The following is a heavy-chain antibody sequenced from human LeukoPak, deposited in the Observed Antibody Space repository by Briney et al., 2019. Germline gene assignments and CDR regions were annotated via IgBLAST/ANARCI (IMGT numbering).Heavy chain of an antibody. J-gene: IGHJ6*02. Sequence: GRSLRHSCTASGFTFGDYAMSWVRHAPGEGREWVGFIRGKVYGGTTEYAASVRDRFTISSDDSKNIAYLQVNSLKTEDTAVYYCSRDGSGIHYGIDVWGQGTTVTVSS. V-gene: IGHV3-49*04. CDR3: SRDGSGIHYGIDV. D-gene: IGHD1-26*01. CDR1: GFTFGDYA. CDR2: IRGKVYGGTT.